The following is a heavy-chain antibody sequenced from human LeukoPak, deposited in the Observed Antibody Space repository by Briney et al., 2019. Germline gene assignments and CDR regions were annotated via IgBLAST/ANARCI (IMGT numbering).Heavy chain of an antibody. V-gene: IGHV1-18*01. CDR3: ARERGALYYDILTGYSD. J-gene: IGHJ4*02. CDR2: ISAYNGNT. Sequence: GASVKVSCKASGYRFTSYGISWVRQAPGQGLEWMGWISAYNGNTNYAQKLQGRVTMTTDTSTSTAYMELRSLRSDDTAVYYCARERGALYYDILTGYSDWGQGTLVTVSS. D-gene: IGHD3-9*01. CDR1: GYRFTSYG.